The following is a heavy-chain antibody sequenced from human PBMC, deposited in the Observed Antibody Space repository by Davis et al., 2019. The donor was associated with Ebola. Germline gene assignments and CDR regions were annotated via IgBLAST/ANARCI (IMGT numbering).Heavy chain of an antibody. D-gene: IGHD2-21*01. CDR2: INHSGST. Sequence: PSETLSLTCAVYGASFSGWYWSWIRQPPGKGLEWIGEINHSGSTNYNPSLKSRVSISVDTSKNQFSLMLSSVTAADTAVYYCVFEARGDDPSHWGQGTLVTVSS. J-gene: IGHJ4*02. CDR3: VFEARGDDPSH. V-gene: IGHV4-34*01. CDR1: GASFSGWY.